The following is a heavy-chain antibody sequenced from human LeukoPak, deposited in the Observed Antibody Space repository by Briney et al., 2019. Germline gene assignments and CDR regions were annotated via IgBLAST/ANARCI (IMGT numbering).Heavy chain of an antibody. V-gene: IGHV4-39*01. D-gene: IGHD3-3*01. CDR1: GGSISSSSYN. J-gene: IGHJ4*02. CDR3: ARHWRRAERATIDY. Sequence: NPSETLSLTCTVSGGSISSSSYNWGWIRQPPGKGLEWIVSIYFSGSTYYNPPLKSRVTISVDTSKNQFSLKLSSVTAADTAVYYCARHWRRAERATIDYWGQGTLVTVSS. CDR2: IYFSGST.